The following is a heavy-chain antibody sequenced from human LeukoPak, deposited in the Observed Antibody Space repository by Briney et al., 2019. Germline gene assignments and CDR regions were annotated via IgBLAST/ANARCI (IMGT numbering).Heavy chain of an antibody. V-gene: IGHV4-59*01. CDR2: IYYSGTT. D-gene: IGHD3-22*01. J-gene: IGHJ6*03. CDR3: ARVPYYYDSSGYYYYMDV. CDR1: GGSISSYY. Sequence: TSETLSLTCTVSGGSISSYYWSWIRQPPGKGLEWIGYIYYSGTTDYNPSLKSRVTISVDTSKNQFSLKLGSVTAADTAVYYCARVPYYYDSSGYYYYMDVWGKGTTVTISS.